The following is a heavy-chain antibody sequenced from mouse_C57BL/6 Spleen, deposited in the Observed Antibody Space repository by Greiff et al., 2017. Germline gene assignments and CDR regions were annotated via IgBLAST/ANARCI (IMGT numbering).Heavy chain of an antibody. V-gene: IGHV5-6*01. Sequence: EVTLMESGGDLVKPGGSLKLSCAASGFTFSSYGLSWVRQTPDKRLAWVATISSGGSYTYYPDSVKGRFTISRDNAKNTLYLQMSRLKSDDTAMYYCARQRGNYWGQGTTLTVSS. J-gene: IGHJ2*01. CDR3: ARQRGNY. CDR2: ISSGGSYT. CDR1: GFTFSSYG.